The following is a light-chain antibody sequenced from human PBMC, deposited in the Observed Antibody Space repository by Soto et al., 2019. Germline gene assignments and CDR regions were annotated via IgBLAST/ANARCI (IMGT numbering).Light chain of an antibody. CDR2: GAS. Sequence: EIVLTQSPGTLSLSPGERATLSCRASQTISNTFLAWYQQRPGQAPRLLIYGASGRAAGIPDRFSGSGSGTDFPLSISRLEPEDFAVYYCQQYGVSPTFGGGTKVEIK. CDR3: QQYGVSPT. CDR1: QTISNTF. V-gene: IGKV3-20*01. J-gene: IGKJ4*01.